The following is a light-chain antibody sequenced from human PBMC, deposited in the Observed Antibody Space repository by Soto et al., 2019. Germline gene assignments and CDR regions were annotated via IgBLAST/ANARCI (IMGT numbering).Light chain of an antibody. Sequence: EFVLTQSPGPLSLSPGEGATLSCRSSQSLTNSFIAWYQQKPGQAPRLLIYGATTRATGIPARFSGSWSGTECTLTISSLQSEDVAVYYCQQRSNWPLTFGQGTRLEIK. CDR1: QSLTNSF. CDR2: GAT. J-gene: IGKJ5*01. CDR3: QQRSNWPLT. V-gene: IGKV3D-20*02.